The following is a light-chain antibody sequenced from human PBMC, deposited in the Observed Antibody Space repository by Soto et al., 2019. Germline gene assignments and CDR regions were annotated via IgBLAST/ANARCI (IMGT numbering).Light chain of an antibody. CDR1: QSVLYSSNNKNY. CDR2: WAS. V-gene: IGKV4-1*01. CDR3: QQYYSTPPIP. J-gene: IGKJ5*01. Sequence: DIVMTQSPDSLAVSLGERATINCKSSQSVLYSSNNKNYLAWYQQKPGQPPKLLIYWASTRESGVPDRCSGSGSGTDFTLTISSLQAEDVAVYYCQQYYSTPPIPFGQGTRLEIK.